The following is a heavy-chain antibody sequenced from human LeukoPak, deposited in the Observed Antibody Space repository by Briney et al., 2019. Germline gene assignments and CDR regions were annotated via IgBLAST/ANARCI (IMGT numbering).Heavy chain of an antibody. Sequence: ASVKVSCKASGYTFTNYGLTWVRQAPGQGLEWMGWINGDNGETREAQKVQGRITMTTDTSMYTAYLEVRSLTSDDTAMYYCARDRRYGGNSPLDYWGQGTLVTVSS. CDR2: INGDNGET. D-gene: IGHD4-23*01. J-gene: IGHJ4*02. V-gene: IGHV1-18*01. CDR1: GYTFTNYG. CDR3: ARDRRYGGNSPLDY.